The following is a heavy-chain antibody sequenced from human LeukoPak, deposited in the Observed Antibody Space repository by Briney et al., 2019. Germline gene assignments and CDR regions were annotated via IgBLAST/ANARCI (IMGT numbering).Heavy chain of an antibody. Sequence: AGSLRLSCAASGFTFSSYEMNWVRQAPGKVREWVSYISTIGSTIYYADSVKGRFTISRDNAKNSPYLQINSLIAKDTAVYDCARDMRDYYYHYRDVWGKGPTVRVS. CDR2: ISTIGSTI. D-gene: IGHD3-16*01. CDR3: ARDMRDYYYHYRDV. J-gene: IGHJ6*03. CDR1: GFTFSSYE. V-gene: IGHV3-48*03.